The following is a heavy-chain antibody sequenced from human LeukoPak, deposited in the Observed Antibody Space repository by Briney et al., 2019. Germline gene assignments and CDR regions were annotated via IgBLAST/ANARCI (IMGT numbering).Heavy chain of an antibody. CDR3: ARGSSNIAARDNWFDP. CDR2: ISTSSSYI. D-gene: IGHD6-6*01. V-gene: IGHV3-21*01. Sequence: PGGSLRLSCAASGFTFSSYSMNWVRQAPGKGLEWVSSISTSSSYIDYADSVKGRFTISRDNAKKSLHLQMNSLRADDTAVYYCARGSSNIAARDNWFDPWGQGTLVTASS. CDR1: GFTFSSYS. J-gene: IGHJ5*02.